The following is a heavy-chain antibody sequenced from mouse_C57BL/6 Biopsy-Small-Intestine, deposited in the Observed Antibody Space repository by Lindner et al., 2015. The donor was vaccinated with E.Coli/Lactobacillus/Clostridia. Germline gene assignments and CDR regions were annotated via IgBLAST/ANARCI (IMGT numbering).Heavy chain of an antibody. D-gene: IGHD2-12*01. J-gene: IGHJ1*01. CDR2: IYPNNGGI. Sequence: VQLQESGPELVKPGDSVKISCKASGYTFTDYYMDWVKQSHGKSLEWIGYIYPNNGGISYNQKFKDKATLTVDKSSSTAYMELHSLTSEDSAVYYCARGEIRRNFDVWGAGTAVTVSS. CDR3: ARGEIRRNFDV. V-gene: IGHV1-34*02. CDR1: GYTFTDYY.